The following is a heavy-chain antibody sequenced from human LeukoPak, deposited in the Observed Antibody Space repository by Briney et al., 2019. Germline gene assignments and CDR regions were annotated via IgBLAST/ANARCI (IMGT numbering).Heavy chain of an antibody. D-gene: IGHD1-26*01. CDR2: IYYSGNI. CDR3: ARHHLRRVGAPFHAFDI. V-gene: IGHV4-39*01. CDR1: GGSISSSTYY. J-gene: IGHJ3*02. Sequence: NPSETLSLTCTVSGGSISSSTYYWGWIRQPPGKGLEWIGSIYYSGNIYYNPSLKSRVTLSVDTSKNHFSLKLSSVTAADTALYYCARHHLRRVGAPFHAFDIWGQGTMVTVSS.